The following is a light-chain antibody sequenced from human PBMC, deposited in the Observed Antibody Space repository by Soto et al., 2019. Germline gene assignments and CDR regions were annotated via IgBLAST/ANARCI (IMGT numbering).Light chain of an antibody. CDR3: CSYESTNTLV. Sequence: QSVLTQPASVSGSPGQSITISCTGSISDIGTYNLVSWFQQHPGKAPKLIIYEGSKRPSGVSNRFSGSKSGNTASLTISGLQAEDEADYYCCSYESTNTLVLGGGTKVNVL. CDR2: EGS. CDR1: ISDIGTYNL. V-gene: IGLV2-23*01. J-gene: IGLJ2*01.